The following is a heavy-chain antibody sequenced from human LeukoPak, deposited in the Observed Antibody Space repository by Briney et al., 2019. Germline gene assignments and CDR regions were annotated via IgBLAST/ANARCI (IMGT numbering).Heavy chain of an antibody. CDR1: GGSLSGYY. CDR2: INNSGST. D-gene: IGHD3-10*01. CDR3: ARGKITMVRGVIRVWFDP. Sequence: PSETLSLTCAVYGGSLSGYYWSWIRQPPGKGREWSGEINNSGSTNYNPSLKSRVTISVDTSKNQFSLKLSSVTAADTAVYYCARGKITMVRGVIRVWFDPWGQGTLVTVSS. V-gene: IGHV4-34*01. J-gene: IGHJ5*02.